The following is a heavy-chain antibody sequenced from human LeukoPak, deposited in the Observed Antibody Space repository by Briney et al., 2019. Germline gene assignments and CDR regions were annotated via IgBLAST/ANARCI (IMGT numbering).Heavy chain of an antibody. D-gene: IGHD4-11*01. CDR2: IIPILGIA. CDR1: GGTFSSYA. J-gene: IGHJ4*02. CDR3: ARADTVTTLYYFDY. Sequence: ASVKVSCKASGGTFSSYAISWVRQAPGQGLEWMGRIIPILGIANYAQKFQGRVTITADKSTSTAYMELRSLRSDDTAVYYCARADTVTTLYYFDYWGQGTLVTVSS. V-gene: IGHV1-69*04.